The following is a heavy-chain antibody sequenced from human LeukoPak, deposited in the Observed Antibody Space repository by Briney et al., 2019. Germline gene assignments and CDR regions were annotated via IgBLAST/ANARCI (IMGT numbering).Heavy chain of an antibody. D-gene: IGHD6-13*01. CDR1: GFTFSTCW. CDR3: AKDWGYGEAGIDF. J-gene: IGHJ4*02. Sequence: GGSLRLSCAASGFTFSTCWMSWVRQAPGKGLEWVAIIKGDGSEKAYVDAVKGRFSISRDNAENSLYLQMSSLRAEDTAVYYCAKDWGYGEAGIDFWGQGTLVTVSS. V-gene: IGHV3-7*04. CDR2: IKGDGSEK.